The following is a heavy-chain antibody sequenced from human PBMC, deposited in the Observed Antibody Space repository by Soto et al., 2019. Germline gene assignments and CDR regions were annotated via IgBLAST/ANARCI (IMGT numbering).Heavy chain of an antibody. Sequence: GESLRLSCAASGFTFSDYYMSWIRQAPGKGLEWVSYISSSSSYTNYADSVKGRFTISRDNAKNSLYLQMNSLTAEDTAVYYCVRGGGVVTVVVPLAVWGPGTTVIVSS. CDR3: VRGGGVVTVVVPLAV. CDR1: GFTFSDYY. V-gene: IGHV3-11*05. CDR2: ISSSSSYT. D-gene: IGHD2-2*01. J-gene: IGHJ6*01.